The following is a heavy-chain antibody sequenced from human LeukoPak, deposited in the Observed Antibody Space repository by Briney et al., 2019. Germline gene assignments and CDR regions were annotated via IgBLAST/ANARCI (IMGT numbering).Heavy chain of an antibody. V-gene: IGHV4-39*01. CDR1: GGSMSSGTYY. Sequence: PSETLSLTCTVSGGSMSSGTYYWGWIRQPPGKGLEWIASIRYLGSTFYNPSLQSRVTISVDTPKNQFSLKLSSVTAADTAVYYCARLKMDTLAARVNAFDIWGARDNGHRLF. CDR3: ARLKMDTLAARVNAFDI. CDR2: IRYLGST. D-gene: IGHD6-25*01. J-gene: IGHJ3*02.